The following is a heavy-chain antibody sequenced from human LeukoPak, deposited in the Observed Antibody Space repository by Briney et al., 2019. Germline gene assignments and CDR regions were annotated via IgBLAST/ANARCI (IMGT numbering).Heavy chain of an antibody. CDR3: ARDPGDNWNDMDY. D-gene: IGHD1-1*01. V-gene: IGHV1-2*06. J-gene: IGHJ4*02. CDR1: GYTFTGYY. Sequence: GAPVKVSCKASGYTFTGYYMHWVRQAPGQGLEWMGRINPNSGGTNYAQKFQGRVTMTRDTSISTAYMELSRLRSDDTAVYYCARDPGDNWNDMDYWGQGTLVTVSS. CDR2: INPNSGGT.